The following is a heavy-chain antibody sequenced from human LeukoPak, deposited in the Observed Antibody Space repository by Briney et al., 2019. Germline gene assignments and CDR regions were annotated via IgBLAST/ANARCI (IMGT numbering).Heavy chain of an antibody. CDR1: GFTVSSNY. D-gene: IGHD6-19*01. CDR2: IYSGGST. J-gene: IGHJ4*02. V-gene: IGHV3-53*01. Sequence: GGSLRLSCAASGFTVSSNYMSWVRQAPGKGLEWVSVIYSGGSTYYADSVKGRFTISRDNSKNTLYLQMNSLRAEDTAVYYCAREKGEVPGYSSGWYLHYWGQGTLVTVSS. CDR3: AREKGEVPGYSSGWYLHY.